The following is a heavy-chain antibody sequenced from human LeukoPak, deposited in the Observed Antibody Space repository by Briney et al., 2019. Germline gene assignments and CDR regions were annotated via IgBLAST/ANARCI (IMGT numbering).Heavy chain of an antibody. CDR3: ARRGLGYCSSTSCPIDDAFDI. V-gene: IGHV4-59*01. D-gene: IGHD2-2*01. CDR2: IYYSGST. CDR1: GGSISSYY. Sequence: SETLSLTCTVSGGSISSYYWSWIRQPPGKGLEWIGYIYYSGSTNYNPSLKSRVTISVDTSKNQFSLKLSSVTAADTAVYYCARRGLGYCSSTSCPIDDAFDIWGQGTMVTVSS. J-gene: IGHJ3*02.